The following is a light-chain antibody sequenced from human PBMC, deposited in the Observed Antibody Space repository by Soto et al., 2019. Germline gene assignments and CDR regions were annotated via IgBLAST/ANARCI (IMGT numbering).Light chain of an antibody. V-gene: IGLV2-23*02. Sequence: QSVLTQPASVSGSPGQSITISCTGTSNDVGGYNLVSWYQHHPGKAPKLIIYEASKRPSGVSDRFSGSRSGNTASLTISALQPEDEADYSCCSFAGGATFVFGGGTQLTVL. CDR2: EAS. CDR3: CSFAGGATFV. J-gene: IGLJ2*01. CDR1: SNDVGGYNL.